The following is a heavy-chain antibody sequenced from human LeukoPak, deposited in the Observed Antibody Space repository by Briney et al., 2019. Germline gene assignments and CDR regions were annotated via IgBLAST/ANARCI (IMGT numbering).Heavy chain of an antibody. D-gene: IGHD3-22*01. CDR3: ARGDYYDSSGYYYH. CDR2: IYYSGST. J-gene: IGHJ5*02. V-gene: IGHV4-30-4*08. CDR1: GGSINSGDHY. Sequence: SQTLSLTCTVSGGSINSGDHYWSWIRQPPGKGLEWIGFIYYSGSTSYNPSLKSRVTISLDTSKNYFSLKLTSVTAADTAMYYCARGDYYDSSGYYYHWGQGTLVTVSS.